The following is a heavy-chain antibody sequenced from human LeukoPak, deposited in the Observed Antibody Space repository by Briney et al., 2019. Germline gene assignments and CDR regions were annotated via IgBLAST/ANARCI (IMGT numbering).Heavy chain of an antibody. CDR2: ISGSGGST. Sequence: GGSLRLSCAASGFTVSSNYMSWVRQAPGKGLEWVSAISGSGGSTYYADSVKGRFTISRDNSKNTLYLQMNSLRAEDTAVYYCAKDYWPVVPDYWGQGTLVTVSS. CDR1: GFTVSSNY. J-gene: IGHJ4*02. CDR3: AKDYWPVVPDY. D-gene: IGHD2-21*01. V-gene: IGHV3-23*01.